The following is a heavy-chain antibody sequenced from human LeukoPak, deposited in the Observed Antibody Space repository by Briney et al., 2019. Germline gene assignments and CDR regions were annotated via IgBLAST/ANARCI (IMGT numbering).Heavy chain of an antibody. J-gene: IGHJ4*02. V-gene: IGHV3-74*01. CDR1: GFTVSSNY. D-gene: IGHD4-17*01. CDR2: INPNGITT. Sequence: PGGSLRLSCAASGFTVSSNYMSWVRQAPGKGLVWVARINPNGITTTYTDSVKGRFTISRDNAKNTLYLQMNSLRVEDTAVYYCARDFAGDRDYWGQGTLVTVSS. CDR3: ARDFAGDRDY.